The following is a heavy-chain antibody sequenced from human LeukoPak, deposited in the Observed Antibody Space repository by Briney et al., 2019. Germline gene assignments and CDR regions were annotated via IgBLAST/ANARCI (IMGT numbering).Heavy chain of an antibody. CDR2: TYYRSKWYN. CDR3: ARERKWWPLLWFGESTNYYYFDN. Sequence: SQTLSLTCAISGDSVSSNSAAWNWIRQSPSRGLEWLGWTYYRSKWYNDYAVSVKSRIVINPDTSKNQFSLQLSSVTAADTAVYYCARERKWWPLLWFGESTNYYYFDNWGQGTLVTVSS. J-gene: IGHJ4*02. D-gene: IGHD3-10*01. V-gene: IGHV6-1*01. CDR1: GDSVSSNSAA.